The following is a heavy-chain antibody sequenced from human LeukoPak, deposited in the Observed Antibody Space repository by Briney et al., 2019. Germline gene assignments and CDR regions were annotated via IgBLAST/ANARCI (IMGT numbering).Heavy chain of an antibody. J-gene: IGHJ5*02. D-gene: IGHD2-2*01. CDR3: ARVRVDCSSTSCYFKNWFDP. V-gene: IGHV1-18*01. CDR2: ISTLYGNK. Sequence: ASVKVSCKASGYTFTDYGINWVRQAPGQGPEWMGWISTLYGNKNFAQKFQGRVTMTSDTSTSTAYMELRSLRSDDTAVYYCARVRVDCSSTSCYFKNWFDPWGQGTLVTVSS. CDR1: GYTFTDYG.